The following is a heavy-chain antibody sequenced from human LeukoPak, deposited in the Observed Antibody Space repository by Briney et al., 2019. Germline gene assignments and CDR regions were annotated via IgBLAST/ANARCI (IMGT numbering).Heavy chain of an antibody. J-gene: IGHJ4*02. CDR3: ARLLRTNYDSSGSQDY. CDR1: GYTLTELS. CDR2: FDPEDGET. D-gene: IGHD3-22*01. V-gene: IGHV1-24*01. Sequence: ASVKVSCKVSGYTLTELSMHWVRQAPGKGLEWMGGFDPEDGETIYAQKFQGRVTMTEDTSTDTAYMELSSLRSEDTAVYYCARLLRTNYDSSGSQDYWGQGTLVTVSS.